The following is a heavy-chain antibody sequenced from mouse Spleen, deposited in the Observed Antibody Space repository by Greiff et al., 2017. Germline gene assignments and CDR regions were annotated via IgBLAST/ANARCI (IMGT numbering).Heavy chain of an antibody. CDR3: ARYYGSNWYFDV. D-gene: IGHD1-1*01. J-gene: IGHJ1*03. Sequence: QVQLQQPGAELVKPGASVKMSCKASGYTFTSYWITWVKQRPGQGLEWIGDIYPGSGSTNYNEKFKSKATLTVDTSSSTAYMQLSSLTSEDSAVYYCARYYGSNWYFDVWGTGTTVTVSS. CDR2: IYPGSGST. V-gene: IGHV1-55*01. CDR1: GYTFTSYW.